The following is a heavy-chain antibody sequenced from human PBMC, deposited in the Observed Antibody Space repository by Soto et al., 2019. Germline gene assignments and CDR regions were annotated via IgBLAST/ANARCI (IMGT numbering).Heavy chain of an antibody. CDR1: GFTFTSSA. CDR2: IVVGSGNT. Sequence: EASVKVSCKASGFTFTSSAVQWVRQARGQRLEWIGWIVVGSGNTNYAQKFQERVTITRDMSTSTAYMELSSLRSEDTAVYYCAALPYYYDSTDAFHIWGQGTMVTVSS. V-gene: IGHV1-58*01. D-gene: IGHD3-22*01. J-gene: IGHJ3*02. CDR3: AALPYYYDSTDAFHI.